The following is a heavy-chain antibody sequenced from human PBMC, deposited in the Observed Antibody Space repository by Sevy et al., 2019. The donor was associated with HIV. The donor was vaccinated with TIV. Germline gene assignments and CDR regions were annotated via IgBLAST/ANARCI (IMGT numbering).Heavy chain of an antibody. CDR2: INHDGSEI. J-gene: IGHJ6*02. CDR3: ARAMGV. V-gene: IGHV3-7*01. CDR1: GISISSHW. Sequence: GGSLRLSCVGAGISISSHWMNWVRQSPGKGLEWVANINHDGSEIYYVGSVKGRFTISRDNARNSGYLQMQSLSVEDSGVYYCARAMGVWGQGTTVTVSS.